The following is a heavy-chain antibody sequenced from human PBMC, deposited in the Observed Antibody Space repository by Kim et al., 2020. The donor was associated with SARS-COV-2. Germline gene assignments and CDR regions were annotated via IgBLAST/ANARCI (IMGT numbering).Heavy chain of an antibody. V-gene: IGHV3-7*01. J-gene: IGHJ6*02. CDR2: IKEDGSEK. Sequence: GSLRLSCAASGFTFSRYWMTWVRQAPGKGLEWVANIKEDGSEKYYVDSVKGRFTISRDNAKNSLYLQMNSLRAEDTAVYYCARVELVRFLEWLLYYYYGMDVWGQGTTVTVSS. D-gene: IGHD3-3*01. CDR3: ARVELVRFLEWLLYYYYGMDV. CDR1: GFTFSRYW.